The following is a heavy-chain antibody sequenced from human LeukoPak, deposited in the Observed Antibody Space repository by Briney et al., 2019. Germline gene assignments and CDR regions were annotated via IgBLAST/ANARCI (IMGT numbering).Heavy chain of an antibody. CDR2: ISGSGGST. V-gene: IGHV3-23*01. J-gene: IGHJ5*02. CDR1: GFAFSSYA. CDR3: AKGPYDYVWGSYRPETYNWFDP. D-gene: IGHD3-16*02. Sequence: GGSLRLSCAASGFAFSSYAMSWVRQAPGKGLEWVSAISGSGGSTYYADSVKGRFTISRDNSENTLYLQMNSLRAEDTAVYYCAKGPYDYVWGSYRPETYNWFDPWGQGTLVTVSS.